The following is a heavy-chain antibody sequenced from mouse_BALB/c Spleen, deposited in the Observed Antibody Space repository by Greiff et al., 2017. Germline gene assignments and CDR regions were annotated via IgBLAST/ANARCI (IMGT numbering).Heavy chain of an antibody. J-gene: IGHJ2*01. V-gene: IGHV5-4*02. CDR3: ARDKGNYYFDY. CDR1: GFTFSDYY. Sequence: EVQRVESGGGLVKPGGSLKLSCAASGFTFSDYYMYWVRQTPEKRLEWVATISDGGSYTYYPDSVKGRFTISRDNAKNNLYLQMSSLKSEDTAMYYCARDKGNYYFDYWGQGTTLTVSS. CDR2: ISDGGSYT. D-gene: IGHD2-1*01.